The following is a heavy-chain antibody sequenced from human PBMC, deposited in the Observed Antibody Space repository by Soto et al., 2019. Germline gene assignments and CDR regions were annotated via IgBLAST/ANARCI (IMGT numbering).Heavy chain of an antibody. CDR3: AREPRY. CDR2: IYYSGST. Sequence: QVQLQESGPGLVKPSQTLSLTCTVSGGSISSGGYYWNWLRQPPGKGLDWIGYIYYSGSTYYIPSLKSRLTISVDTSKNQSPLTPSSVTAADTAVYCWAREPRYGGQGTQVTVSS. CDR1: GGSISSGGYY. V-gene: IGHV4-31*03. J-gene: IGHJ4*02.